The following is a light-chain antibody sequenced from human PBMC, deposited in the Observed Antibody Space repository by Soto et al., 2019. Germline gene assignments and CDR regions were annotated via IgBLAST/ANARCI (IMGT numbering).Light chain of an antibody. CDR3: QQRSNWPPVIT. Sequence: EIVLTQSPGTQSLSPGERATLSCRASQSFSSYLAWYQQKPGQAPRLLIYDASKRATGIPARFSGRGSGTDFTLTISSLEPEDFAVYYCQQRSNWPPVITFGQGTRLEIK. V-gene: IGKV3-11*01. CDR2: DAS. J-gene: IGKJ5*01. CDR1: QSFSSY.